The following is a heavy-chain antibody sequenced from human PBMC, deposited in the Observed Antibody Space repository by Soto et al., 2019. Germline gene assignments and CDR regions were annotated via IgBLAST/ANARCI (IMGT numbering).Heavy chain of an antibody. Sequence: TSETLSLTCAVYGGSFSGYYWSWIRQPPGKGLEWIGEINHSGSTNYNPSLKSRVTISVDTSKNQFSLKLSSVTAADTAVYYCARVSKNYSSSSRRYYYYYMDVWGKGTTVTVSS. D-gene: IGHD6-6*01. CDR2: INHSGST. V-gene: IGHV4-34*01. CDR1: GGSFSGYY. CDR3: ARVSKNYSSSSRRYYYYYMDV. J-gene: IGHJ6*03.